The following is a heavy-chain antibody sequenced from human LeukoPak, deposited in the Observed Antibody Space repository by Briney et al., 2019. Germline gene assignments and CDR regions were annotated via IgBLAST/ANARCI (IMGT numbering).Heavy chain of an antibody. CDR1: GGSISSCY. CDR3: ARHTVTPLGDAFDI. J-gene: IGHJ3*02. D-gene: IGHD4-17*01. CDR2: IYYSGST. V-gene: IGHV4-59*01. Sequence: SETLSLTCTVSGGSISSCYWSWIRQPPGKGLEWIGYIYYSGSTNYNPSLKSRVTISVDTSKNQFSLKLSSVTAADTAVYYCARHTVTPLGDAFDIWGQGTMVTVSS.